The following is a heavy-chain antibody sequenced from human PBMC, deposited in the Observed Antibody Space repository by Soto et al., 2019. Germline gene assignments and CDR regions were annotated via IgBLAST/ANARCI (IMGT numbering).Heavy chain of an antibody. CDR2: IIPILGIA. CDR3: ARTGGLFWSGYYAFDI. CDR1: GGTFSSYT. Sequence: ASVKVSCKASGGTFSSYTISWVRQAPGQGLEWMGRIIPILGIANYAQKFQGRVTITADKSTSTAYMELSSLRSEDTAVYYCARTGGLFWSGYYAFDIWGQGTMVTVSS. J-gene: IGHJ3*02. D-gene: IGHD3-3*01. V-gene: IGHV1-69*02.